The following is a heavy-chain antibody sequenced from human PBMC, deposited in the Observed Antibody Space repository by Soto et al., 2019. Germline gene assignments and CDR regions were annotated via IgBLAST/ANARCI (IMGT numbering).Heavy chain of an antibody. Sequence: PSETLSLTCTVSGGSISSGGYYWSWIRQHPGKGLEWIGYIYYSGSTYYNPSLKSRVTISVDTSKNQFSLKLSSVTAADTAVYYCARANDFWSGYRYYYFDYWGQGTLVTVSS. D-gene: IGHD3-3*01. V-gene: IGHV4-31*03. CDR3: ARANDFWSGYRYYYFDY. CDR1: GGSISSGGYY. J-gene: IGHJ4*02. CDR2: IYYSGST.